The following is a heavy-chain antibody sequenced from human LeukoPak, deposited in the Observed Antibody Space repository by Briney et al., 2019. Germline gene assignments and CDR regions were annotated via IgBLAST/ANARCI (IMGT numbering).Heavy chain of an antibody. CDR1: GGTFSSYA. CDR2: IIPILGIA. J-gene: IGHJ5*02. CDR3: ARVDNLSGRDRGRWFDP. V-gene: IGHV1-69*04. Sequence: GSSVKVSCKASGGTFSSYAISWVRQAPGQGLEWMGRIIPILGIANYAQKFQGRVTITADKSTSTAYMELSSLRSEDTAVYYCARVDNLSGRDRGRWFDPWGQGTLVTVSS. D-gene: IGHD1-1*01.